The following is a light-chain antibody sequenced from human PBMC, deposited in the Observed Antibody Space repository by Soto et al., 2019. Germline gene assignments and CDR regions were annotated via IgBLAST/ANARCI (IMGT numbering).Light chain of an antibody. CDR3: TSYRTTTTLLYV. CDR1: SSDIGGYNF. Sequence: QSALTQPASVSGSPGQSITISCTGTSSDIGGYNFVSWSKHHPDRAPKLMIYEVSNRPSGVSNRFSGSKSGDTASLTISGLQAEDEGDYYCTSYRTTTTLLYVFGTGTKVTVL. CDR2: EVS. J-gene: IGLJ1*01. V-gene: IGLV2-14*01.